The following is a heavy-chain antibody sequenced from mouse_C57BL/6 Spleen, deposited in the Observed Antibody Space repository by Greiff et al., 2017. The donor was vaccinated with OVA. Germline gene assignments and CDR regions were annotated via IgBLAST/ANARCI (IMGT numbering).Heavy chain of an antibody. Sequence: QVQLQQSGPELVKPGASVKISCKASGYSFTSYYIHWVKQRPGQGLEWIGWSYTGSGNTKYNEKFKGKATLTADTSSSTAYMQLSSLSSEDSAVYYCARGAGTKSPYAMDYWGQGTSVTVSS. CDR2: SYTGSGNT. D-gene: IGHD1-1*01. CDR1: GYSFTSYY. CDR3: ARGAGTKSPYAMDY. J-gene: IGHJ4*01. V-gene: IGHV1-66*01.